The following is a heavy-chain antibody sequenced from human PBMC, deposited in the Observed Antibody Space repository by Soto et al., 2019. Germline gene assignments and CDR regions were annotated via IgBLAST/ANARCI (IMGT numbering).Heavy chain of an antibody. Sequence: SETLSLTCTVSGGSISSYYWSWIRQPPGKGLEWIGYIYYSGSTNYNPSLKSRVTISVDTSKNQFSLKLSSVTAADTAVYYCARFLHHNWFDPWGQGTLVTVSS. J-gene: IGHJ5*02. CDR3: ARFLHHNWFDP. CDR2: IYYSGST. D-gene: IGHD4-4*01. CDR1: GGSISSYY. V-gene: IGHV4-59*01.